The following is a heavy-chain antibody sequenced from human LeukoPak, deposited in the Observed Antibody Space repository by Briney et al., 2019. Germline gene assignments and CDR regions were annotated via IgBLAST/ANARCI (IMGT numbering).Heavy chain of an antibody. CDR2: IYHIGST. CDR3: ARGRLARGHYFGY. J-gene: IGHJ4*02. CDR1: GGSFSSYY. Sequence: PSETLSLTCAVYGGSFSSYYWNWIRQPPGKGLEWIGEIYHIGSTDYNPSLKSRVTISVDTSKNQFSLKLSSVTAADTAVYYCARGRLARGHYFGYWGQGALVTVSS. V-gene: IGHV4-34*01. D-gene: IGHD3-10*01.